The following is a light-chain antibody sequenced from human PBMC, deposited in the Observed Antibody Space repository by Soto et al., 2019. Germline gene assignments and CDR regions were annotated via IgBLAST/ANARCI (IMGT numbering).Light chain of an antibody. J-gene: IGKJ1*01. V-gene: IGKV3D-20*02. CDR2: DAS. CDR3: QQRSNWPWT. CDR1: QSLSSRY. Sequence: EIVLTQSPSTLSLSPGDRATLSCRASQSLSSRYLAWYQQKPGQAPRLLIFDASQRATGIPARFSGSGSGTDFTLKISTLETEDFAVYYCQQRSNWPWTVGQGNKGDIK.